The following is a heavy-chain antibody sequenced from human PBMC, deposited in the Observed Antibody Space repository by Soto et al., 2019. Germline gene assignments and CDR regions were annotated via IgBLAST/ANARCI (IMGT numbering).Heavy chain of an antibody. CDR2: IWYDGSNK. CDR1: GFTFSTYG. J-gene: IGHJ6*02. Sequence: QVQLVESGGGVVQPGRSLRLSCAASGFTFSTYGMHWVRQAPGKGLEWVAVIWYDGSNKYYAHSVKGRFTISRDNSKNTRYLQMNSLRAEDPAVYYCARDSEVSDAGMDVWGQGTTVTVSS. CDR3: ARDSEVSDAGMDV. V-gene: IGHV3-33*01. D-gene: IGHD1-26*01.